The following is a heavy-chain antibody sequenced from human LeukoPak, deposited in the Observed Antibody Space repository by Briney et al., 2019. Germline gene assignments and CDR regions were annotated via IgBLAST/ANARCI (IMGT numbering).Heavy chain of an antibody. D-gene: IGHD1-1*01. CDR1: GYTFTGYY. CDR2: INPNSGGT. CDR3: ARSIYYNWITGPTTFDY. V-gene: IGHV1-2*02. J-gene: IGHJ4*02. Sequence: GASVKVSCKASGYTFTGYYMHWVRQAPGQGLEWMGWINPNSGGTNYAQKFQGRVTMTRDTSISTAYMELSRLRSDDTAVYYCARSIYYNWITGPTTFDYWGQGTLVTVSS.